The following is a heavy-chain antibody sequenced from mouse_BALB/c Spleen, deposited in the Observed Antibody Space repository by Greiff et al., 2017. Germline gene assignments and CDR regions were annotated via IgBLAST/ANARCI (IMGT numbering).Heavy chain of an antibody. Sequence: EVQLQQSGTVLARPGASVKMSCKASGYTFTSYWMHWVKQRPGQGLEWIGAIYPGNSDTSYNQKFKGKAKLTAVTSTSTAYMELSSLTNEDSAVYYCTSAGYYGYEAMDYWGQGTSVTVSS. V-gene: IGHV1-5*01. D-gene: IGHD1-2*01. CDR3: TSAGYYGYEAMDY. CDR1: GYTFTSYW. J-gene: IGHJ4*01. CDR2: IYPGNSDT.